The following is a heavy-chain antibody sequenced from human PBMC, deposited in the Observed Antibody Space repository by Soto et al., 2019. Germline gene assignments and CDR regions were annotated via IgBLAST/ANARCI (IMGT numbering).Heavy chain of an antibody. CDR1: VGSVSKRSSY. Sequence: VCVGSVSKRSSYCSWIRQPPGKRLEWIGYVYYSGTTNYKPSLKSRVTISVDLSKNQFSLRLSSVNTADTAVYYCTTDIEGELLPAPWGQGTLVTVS. J-gene: IGHJ5*02. CDR2: VYYSGTT. D-gene: IGHD1-26*01. V-gene: IGHV4-61*01. CDR3: TTDIEGELLPAP.